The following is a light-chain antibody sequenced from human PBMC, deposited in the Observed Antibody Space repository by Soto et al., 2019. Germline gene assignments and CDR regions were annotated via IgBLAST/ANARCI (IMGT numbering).Light chain of an antibody. J-gene: IGLJ7*01. CDR3: CSYAGSSTFAV. V-gene: IGLV2-23*01. CDR2: EGS. Sequence: QSALTQPASVSGSPGQSITISCTGTSSDVGSYNLVSWYQQHPGKAPKLIIYEGSKRPAGVSNRFAGSKSGNTASLTISGLHAEDEADYYCCSYAGSSTFAVFGGGTQLTVL. CDR1: SSDVGSYNL.